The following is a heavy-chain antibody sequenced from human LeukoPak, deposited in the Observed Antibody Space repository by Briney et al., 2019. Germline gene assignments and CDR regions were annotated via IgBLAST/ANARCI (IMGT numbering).Heavy chain of an antibody. J-gene: IGHJ2*01. CDR2: IVVGSGNT. CDR1: GFTFTSSA. D-gene: IGHD1-26*01. CDR3: AAERDIVGATKPPIWYFDL. V-gene: IGHV1-58*02. Sequence: GTSVKLSCKASGFTFTSSAMQWVRQARGQRLEWIGWIVVGSGNTNYAQKFQERVTITRDMSTSTAYMELSSLRSEDTAVYYCAAERDIVGATKPPIWYFDLWGRGTLVTVSS.